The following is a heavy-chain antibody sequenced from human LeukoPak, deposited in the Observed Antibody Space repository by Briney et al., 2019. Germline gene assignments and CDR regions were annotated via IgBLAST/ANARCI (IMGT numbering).Heavy chain of an antibody. CDR1: GYTFTSYG. D-gene: IGHD2-21*01. CDR3: ARADGDFDY. V-gene: IGHV5-51*01. CDR2: IYPGDSDT. J-gene: IGHJ4*02. Sequence: KVSCKASGYTFTSYGISWVRQAPGQGLEWMGIIYPGDSDTRYSPSFQGQVTISADKSISTAYLQWSSLKASDTAMYYCARADGDFDYWGQGTLVTVSS.